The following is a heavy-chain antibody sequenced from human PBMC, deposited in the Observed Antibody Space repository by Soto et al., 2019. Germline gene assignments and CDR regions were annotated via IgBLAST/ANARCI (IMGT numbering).Heavy chain of an antibody. J-gene: IGHJ4*02. CDR3: ARVPDY. CDR1: GGSISSYY. V-gene: IGHV4-59*12. CDR2: IHYSGST. Sequence: PSETLSLTCTVSGGSISSYYWSWIRQPPGKGLELIGYIHYSGSTNYNPSLKSRVTISVDRSKNQFSLRLSSVTAADTAVYYCARVPDYWGQGTLVTVSS.